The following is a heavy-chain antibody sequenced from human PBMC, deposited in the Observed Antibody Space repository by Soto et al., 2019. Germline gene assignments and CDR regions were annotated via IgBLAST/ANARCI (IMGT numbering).Heavy chain of an antibody. CDR3: VREIPPWGTDYRSGSPFH. J-gene: IGHJ4*02. Sequence: QVQLVQSGNEVKKPGASVKVSCKASGYIFSNYGITWVRQTPAQGFEWMGWISAYNGNTNYAQKFQGRLTMTTDTSTSTGYMDLRSLRSDDTAVYYCVREIPPWGTDYRSGSPFHWGQGTLVTVSS. CDR2: ISAYNGNT. V-gene: IGHV1-18*01. D-gene: IGHD3-10*01. CDR1: GYIFSNYG.